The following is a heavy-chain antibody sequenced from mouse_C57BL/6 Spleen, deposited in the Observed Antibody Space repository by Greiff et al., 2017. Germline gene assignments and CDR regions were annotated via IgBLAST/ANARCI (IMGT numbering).Heavy chain of an antibody. CDR2: INPSNGGT. D-gene: IGHD2-4*01. Sequence: VQLQQPGTELVKPGASVKLSCKASGYTFTSYWMHWVKQRPGQGLEWIGNINPSNGGTNYNEKFKSKATRTVDKSSSTAYMQLSSLTSEDSAVYYCARSGDYDSYAMDYWGQGTSVTVSS. J-gene: IGHJ4*01. V-gene: IGHV1-53*01. CDR3: ARSGDYDSYAMDY. CDR1: GYTFTSYW.